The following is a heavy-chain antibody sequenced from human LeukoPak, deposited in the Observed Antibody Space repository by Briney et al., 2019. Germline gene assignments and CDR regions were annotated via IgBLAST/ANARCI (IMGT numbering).Heavy chain of an antibody. CDR3: ARESLNYGSGSYYHFFDY. CDR1: GYTFTTYA. V-gene: IGHV1-18*01. D-gene: IGHD3-10*01. J-gene: IGHJ4*02. Sequence: GASVKVSCKASGYTFTTYAMNWVRQAPGQGLEWMGWISAYNGNTNYAQKLQGRVTMTTDTSTSTAYMELRSLRSDDTAVYYCARESLNYGSGSYYHFFDYWGQGTLVTVSS. CDR2: ISAYNGNT.